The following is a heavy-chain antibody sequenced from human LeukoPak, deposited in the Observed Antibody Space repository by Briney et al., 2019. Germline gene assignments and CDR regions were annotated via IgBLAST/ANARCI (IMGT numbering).Heavy chain of an antibody. D-gene: IGHD5-18*01. CDR1: GFTFSSYA. J-gene: IGHJ4*02. Sequence: GGSLRLSCAASGFTFSSYAMHWVRQAPGKGLEWVAVISYDGSNKYYADSVKGRFTISRDNSKNTLYLQMNSLRAEDTAVYYCAKSLDTAMDYWGQGTLATVSS. V-gene: IGHV3-30-3*02. CDR2: ISYDGSNK. CDR3: AKSLDTAMDY.